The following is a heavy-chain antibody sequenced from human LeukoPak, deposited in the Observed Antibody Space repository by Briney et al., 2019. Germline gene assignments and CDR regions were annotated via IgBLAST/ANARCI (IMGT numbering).Heavy chain of an antibody. CDR3: AKGIAAAGTSPYYYYYGMDV. J-gene: IGHJ6*02. D-gene: IGHD6-13*01. CDR2: ISWNSGSI. Sequence: PGGSLRLSCAASGFTFDDYAMHWVRQAPGKGLEWVSGISWNSGSIGYADSVKGRFTISRDNAKNSLYLQMNSLRAEDTAFYYCAKGIAAAGTSPYYYYYGMDVWGQGTTVTVSS. V-gene: IGHV3-9*01. CDR1: GFTFDDYA.